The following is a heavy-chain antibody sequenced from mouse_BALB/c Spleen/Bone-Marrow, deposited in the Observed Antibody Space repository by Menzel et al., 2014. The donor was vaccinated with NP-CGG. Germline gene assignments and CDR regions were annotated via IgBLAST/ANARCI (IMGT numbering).Heavy chain of an antibody. CDR1: GFTFSSFG. J-gene: IGHJ2*01. Sequence: EVKLMESGGGLVQPGGSRKLSCAASGFTFSSFGMHWVRQAPEKGLEWIAYISSDSGAIFYADTVKGRFTISRDNPKNTLFLQMTSIRSEDTAIYFCTRGGNWEDFDYGGQGTTLTVSS. CDR3: TRGGNWEDFDY. V-gene: IGHV5-17*02. CDR2: ISSDSGAI. D-gene: IGHD4-1*01.